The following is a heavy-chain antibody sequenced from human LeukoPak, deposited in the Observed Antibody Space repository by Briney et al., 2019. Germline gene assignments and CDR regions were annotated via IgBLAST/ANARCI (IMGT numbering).Heavy chain of an antibody. CDR3: SAGESYYRPFDY. V-gene: IGHV4-39*01. CDR2: LWYNRNT. CDR1: GGSISSSDYY. J-gene: IGHJ4*02. D-gene: IGHD1-26*01. Sequence: PSETLSLTCTVSGGSISSSDYYWGWIRQPPGKGLEWIGSLWYNRNTSYNPSLQSRITISVDASKKQFSLNLRSVTTADTAFYYCSAGESYYRPFDYWGQGTLVTVSS.